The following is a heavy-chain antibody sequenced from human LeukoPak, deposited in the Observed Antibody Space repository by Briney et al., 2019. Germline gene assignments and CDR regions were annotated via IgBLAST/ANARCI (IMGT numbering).Heavy chain of an antibody. CDR3: TRDYGGTEGVFDY. Sequence: GGSLRLSCAASGFTFSTYSMNWVRQAPGKGLEWVSSISGSSTYINYGDSVKGRFTVSRDNAKNSVYLQMSSLRAEDTAVYYCTRDYGGTEGVFDYWGQGSLVTVSS. V-gene: IGHV3-21*01. CDR1: GFTFSTYS. J-gene: IGHJ4*02. D-gene: IGHD1-1*01. CDR2: ISGSSTYI.